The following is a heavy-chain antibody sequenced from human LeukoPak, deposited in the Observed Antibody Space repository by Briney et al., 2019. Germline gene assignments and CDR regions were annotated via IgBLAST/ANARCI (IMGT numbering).Heavy chain of an antibody. V-gene: IGHV3-9*01. J-gene: IGHJ4*02. CDR2: ISWNSGNI. Sequence: GRSLRLSCAASGFTFGDYAMHWVRQAPGKGLEWVSGISWNSGNIGYADSVKGRFTISRDNAKNSLYLQMNSLRAEDTALYYCAKDLRGYSYGCDYWGQGTLVTVSS. D-gene: IGHD5-18*01. CDR1: GFTFGDYA. CDR3: AKDLRGYSYGCDY.